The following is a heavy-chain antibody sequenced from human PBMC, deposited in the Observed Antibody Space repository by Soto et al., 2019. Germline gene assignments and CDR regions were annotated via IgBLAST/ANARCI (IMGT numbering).Heavy chain of an antibody. CDR1: GFTFSSYG. Sequence: QVQLVESGGGVVQPGRSLRLSCAASGFTFSSYGMHWVRQAPGMGLEWVAVISYDGSNKYYADSVKGRFTISRDNSKDPLYLQMNSLRAEDTAVYYCAKDLRFLEWLFDYWGQGPLVTGSS. J-gene: IGHJ4*02. D-gene: IGHD3-3*01. CDR3: AKDLRFLEWLFDY. V-gene: IGHV3-30*18. CDR2: ISYDGSNK.